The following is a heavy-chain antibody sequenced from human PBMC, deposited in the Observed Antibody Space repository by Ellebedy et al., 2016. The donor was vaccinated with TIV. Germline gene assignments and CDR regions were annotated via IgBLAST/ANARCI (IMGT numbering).Heavy chain of an antibody. CDR3: ATSRARVY. J-gene: IGHJ4*02. Sequence: GASLKISCAASGFTFSSYSMNWVRQAPGKGLEWVSSISSSSSYIYYADSVKGRFTISRDNAKNSLYLQMNSLRVDDTAVYYCATSRARVYWGQGTLVTVSS. CDR1: GFTFSSYS. V-gene: IGHV3-21*01. CDR2: ISSSSSYI.